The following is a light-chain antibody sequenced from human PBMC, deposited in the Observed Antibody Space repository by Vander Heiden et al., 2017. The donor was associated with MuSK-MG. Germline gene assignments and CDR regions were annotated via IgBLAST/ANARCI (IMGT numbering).Light chain of an antibody. Sequence: EIVLTQSPGTLSLSPGERATLSCRASQSVSSNYLAWYQQKPGQAPRLLIYVASSRATGIPDRFSGSGSGTDFTLTISRLEPEDFAVYYCQQYVTSPLTFGGGTKVEIK. J-gene: IGKJ4*01. V-gene: IGKV3-20*01. CDR3: QQYVTSPLT. CDR1: QSVSSNY. CDR2: VAS.